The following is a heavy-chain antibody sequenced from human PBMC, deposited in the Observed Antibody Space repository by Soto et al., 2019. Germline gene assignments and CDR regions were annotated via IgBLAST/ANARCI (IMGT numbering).Heavy chain of an antibody. V-gene: IGHV1-69*13. J-gene: IGHJ6*02. CDR2: IIPIFGTA. Sequence: SVKVSCKASGGTFSSYAISWVRQAPGQGLEWMGGIIPIFGTANYAQKFQGRVTITADESTSTAYMELSSLRSEDTAVYYCASGLSMVRAYYYYYYGMDVWGQGTTVTVSS. D-gene: IGHD3-10*01. CDR3: ASGLSMVRAYYYYYYGMDV. CDR1: GGTFSSYA.